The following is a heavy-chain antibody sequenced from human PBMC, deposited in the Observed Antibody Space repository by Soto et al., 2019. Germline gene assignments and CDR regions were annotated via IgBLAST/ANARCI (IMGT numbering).Heavy chain of an antibody. CDR1: GFTFRSSA. Sequence: GGLLRLSCAASGFTFRSSAVTWVRPARGKGLDCVSASSGSGCRTSYADSVKGRFTISRDNSKNTLYLQMNSLIAEDTAVYYCAKATIAARAVFDYWGQGTLVTVS. CDR2: SSGSGCRT. CDR3: AKATIAARAVFDY. J-gene: IGHJ4*02. D-gene: IGHD6-6*01. V-gene: IGHV3-23*01.